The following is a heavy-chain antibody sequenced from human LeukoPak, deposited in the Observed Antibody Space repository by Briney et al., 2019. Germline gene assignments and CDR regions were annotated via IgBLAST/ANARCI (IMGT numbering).Heavy chain of an antibody. CDR2: IKYDGSEK. V-gene: IGHV3-7*01. D-gene: IGHD1/OR15-1a*01. CDR3: AFNNNFKY. CDR1: GLSFSGQW. J-gene: IGHJ4*02. Sequence: PGGSLRLSCTASGLSFSGQWMNWVRQSPGQGLEWVANIKYDGSEKYYMDSVKGRFTISREDAKNSLSLQMDSVRPEDTAVYYCAFNNNFKYWGQGTLVIVSS.